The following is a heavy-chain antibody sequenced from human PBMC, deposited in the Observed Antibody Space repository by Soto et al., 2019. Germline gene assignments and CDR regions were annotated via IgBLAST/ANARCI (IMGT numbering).Heavy chain of an antibody. CDR3: ARGGGGMDV. D-gene: IGHD3-16*01. CDR1: GGTFSSYT. CDR2: IIPILGIA. V-gene: IGHV1-69*02. Sequence: QVQLVQSGAEVKKPGSSVKVSCKASGGTFSSYTISWVRQAPGQGLEWMGRIIPILGIANYAQTFQGIVTITADKSTSTAYMEVSSRRSEDTAGYYCARGGGGMDVCGQGTTVTVSS. J-gene: IGHJ6*02.